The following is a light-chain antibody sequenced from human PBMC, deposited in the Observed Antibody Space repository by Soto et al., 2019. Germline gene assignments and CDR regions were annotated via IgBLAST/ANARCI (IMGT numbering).Light chain of an antibody. V-gene: IGLV2-14*03. CDR3: SSYTTSNTRQIV. J-gene: IGLJ1*01. Sequence: QSALTQPASVSGSPGQSITISCTGTSSYVGGYNYVSWYQQHPGKAPKFMIYDVSNRPSGVSNRFSGSKSGNTASLTISGLQADDEADYYCSSYTTSNTRQIVFGTGTNVTVL. CDR1: SSYVGGYNY. CDR2: DVS.